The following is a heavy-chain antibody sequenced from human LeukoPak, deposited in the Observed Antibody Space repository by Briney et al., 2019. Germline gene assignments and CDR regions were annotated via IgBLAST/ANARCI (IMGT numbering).Heavy chain of an antibody. CDR2: ISYDGSNK. CDR1: GFTFSSYG. Sequence: GGSLRLSCAASGFTFSSYGMHWVRQAPGKGLEWVAVISYDGSNKYYADSVKGRFTISRDNSKNTLYLQMNSLRAEDTAVYYCAKFPTSSIAARLSYWGQGTLVTVSS. J-gene: IGHJ4*02. V-gene: IGHV3-30*18. CDR3: AKFPTSSIAARLSY. D-gene: IGHD6-6*01.